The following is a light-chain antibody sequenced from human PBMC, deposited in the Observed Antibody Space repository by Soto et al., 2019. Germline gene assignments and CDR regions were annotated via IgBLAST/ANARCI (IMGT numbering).Light chain of an antibody. V-gene: IGKV1-5*03. J-gene: IGKJ1*01. CDR1: QSISSW. CDR2: KAS. Sequence: DIQMNQSPSTLSASVGDRVTITCRASQSISSWLAWYQQKPGKAPKLLIYKASSLESGVPSRFSGSGSGTEFTLTISSLQPDDFATYYCQQYNSYGTVGQGTKVEIK. CDR3: QQYNSYGT.